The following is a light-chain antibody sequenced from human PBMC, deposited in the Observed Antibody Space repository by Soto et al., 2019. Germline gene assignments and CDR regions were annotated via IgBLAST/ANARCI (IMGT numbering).Light chain of an antibody. CDR3: QQYNNWPQKLT. J-gene: IGKJ4*01. CDR2: GAS. Sequence: EIVMTQSPATLSVSPGERATLSCRASQSVSSNLAWYQQKPGQAPRLLIYGASTGATGIPARFSGSGSGTEFTLTISSLQSEDFAVYYCQQYNNWPQKLTFGGGTKV. CDR1: QSVSSN. V-gene: IGKV3-15*01.